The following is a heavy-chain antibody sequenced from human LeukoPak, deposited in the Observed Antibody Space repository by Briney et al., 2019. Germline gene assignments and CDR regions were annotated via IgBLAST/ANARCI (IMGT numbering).Heavy chain of an antibody. J-gene: IGHJ4*02. Sequence: GGSLRLFCAAPGFTFSSAWMIWVGQAPGKGLEWVGRINSKSNGGTTDFAAPVRDRFTISRDDSKNTLNLQMDSLRTEDTAVYYCVADLPGTNAPYFDYWGQRTLVTVSS. CDR1: GFTFSSAW. CDR3: VADLPGTNAPYFDY. D-gene: IGHD2-8*01. CDR2: INSKSNGGTT. V-gene: IGHV3-15*01.